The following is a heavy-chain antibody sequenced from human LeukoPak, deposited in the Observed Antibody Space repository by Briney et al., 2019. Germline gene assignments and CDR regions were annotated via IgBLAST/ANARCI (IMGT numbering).Heavy chain of an antibody. CDR1: GFTFSDHY. CDR3: ARDQETYPRAVAGTFAY. CDR2: INHSGST. V-gene: IGHV4-34*01. J-gene: IGHJ4*02. Sequence: PGGSLRLSCAASGFTFSDHYMDWIRQPPGKGLEWIGEINHSGSTNYNPSLKSRVTISVDTSKNQFSLKLSSVTAADTAVYYCARDQETYPRAVAGTFAYWGQGTLVTVSS. D-gene: IGHD6-19*01.